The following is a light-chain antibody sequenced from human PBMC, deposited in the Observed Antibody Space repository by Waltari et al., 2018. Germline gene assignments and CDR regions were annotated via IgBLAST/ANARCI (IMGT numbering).Light chain of an antibody. V-gene: IGLV1-51*01. CDR1: STPIGRNP. CDR2: NDN. Sequence: QSVLTQPPSVSAASGQNIIISCSVLSTPIGRNPVSWFLQLPGTAPTLLIFNDNERPSEFPARFSGSRSGPSATLHITGLQSGDEADYYCASWDSSLLAGVFGGGTKLTVL. CDR3: ASWDSSLLAGV. J-gene: IGLJ3*02.